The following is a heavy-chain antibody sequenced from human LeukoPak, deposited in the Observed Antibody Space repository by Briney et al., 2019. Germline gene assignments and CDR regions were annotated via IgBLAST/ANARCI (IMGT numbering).Heavy chain of an antibody. CDR2: ISVYNGNT. D-gene: IGHD6-6*01. J-gene: IGHJ5*02. V-gene: IGHV1-18*01. Sequence: ASVKVSCKASGYSFTTYGINWVRQAPGQGLESLGWISVYNGNTKYPQKFQGRVTMTTDTSTSTAYMELRSLRSDDTAVYYCARDSVAVRPGWFDPWGQGTLVIVSS. CDR3: ARDSVAVRPGWFDP. CDR1: GYSFTTYG.